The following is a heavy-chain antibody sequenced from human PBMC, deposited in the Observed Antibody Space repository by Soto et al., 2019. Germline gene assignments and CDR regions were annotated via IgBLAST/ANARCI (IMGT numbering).Heavy chain of an antibody. J-gene: IGHJ6*02. CDR1: GYTFTSYG. CDR2: ISAYNGNT. CDR3: ARSTKPLDYYGMDV. Sequence: ASGKVSCKASGYTFTSYGISWVRQAPGQGLEWMGWISAYNGNTNYAQKLQGRVTMTTDTSTSTAYMELRSLRSDDTAVYYCARSTKPLDYYGMDVWGQGTTLTVSS. V-gene: IGHV1-18*04.